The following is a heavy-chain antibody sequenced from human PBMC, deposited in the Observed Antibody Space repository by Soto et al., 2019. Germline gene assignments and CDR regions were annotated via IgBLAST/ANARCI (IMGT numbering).Heavy chain of an antibody. CDR3: TRGRKQPDY. CDR1: GFTFTTYEFDFNSYT. V-gene: IGHV3-21*01. CDR2: IRSGSDDI. Sequence: GGSLRLSCAASGFTFTTYEFDFNSYTMNWVRQAPGKGLEWVSSIRSGSDDIYYADYADSVRGRFTISRDDAKNSLYLQLSSPRVEDTAVYYCTRGRKQPDYWGQGTLVTVSS. J-gene: IGHJ4*02. D-gene: IGHD6-13*01.